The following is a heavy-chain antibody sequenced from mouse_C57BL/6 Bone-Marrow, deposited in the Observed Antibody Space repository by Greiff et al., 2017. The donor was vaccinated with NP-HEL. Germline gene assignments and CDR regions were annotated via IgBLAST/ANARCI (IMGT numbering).Heavy chain of an antibody. CDR1: GFSFNTYA. J-gene: IGHJ2*01. D-gene: IGHD1-1*01. CDR3: VRHYYYGSLDY. Sequence: DVKLVESGGGLVQPKGSLKLSCAASGFSFNTYAMNWVRQAPGKGLEWVARIRSKSNNYATYYADSVKDRFTISRDDSESMLYLQMNNLKTEDTAMYYCVRHYYYGSLDYWGQGTTLTVSS. CDR2: IRSKSNNYAT. V-gene: IGHV10-1*01.